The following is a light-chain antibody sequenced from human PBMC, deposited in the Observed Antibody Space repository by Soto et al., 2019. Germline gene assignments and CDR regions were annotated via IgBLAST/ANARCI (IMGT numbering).Light chain of an antibody. CDR3: QQSYWPPRT. CDR2: AAS. Sequence: IRLTQSPASLSVSIGERVTITCRASQSISNNLNWYQQKRGNARKLLIYAASSLQSGVPSIFSGRRAGQVFTLTISILQAEDVVTYYCQQSYWPPRTFGQGTKVDIK. CDR1: QSISNN. V-gene: IGKV1-39*01. J-gene: IGKJ1*01.